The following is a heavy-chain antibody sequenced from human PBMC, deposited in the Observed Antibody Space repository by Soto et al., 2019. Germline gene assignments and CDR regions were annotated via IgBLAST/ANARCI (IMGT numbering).Heavy chain of an antibody. D-gene: IGHD3-10*01. CDR1: GHLFNNHW. V-gene: IGHV5-51*01. CDR2: IFTRDSET. J-gene: IGHJ5*02. Sequence: XESLKISCKGPGHLFNNHWIGWVRQTPGKGLEWMGLIFTRDSETKTSPSFQGHVSLSVDNSISTVYLQWTSLKTTDTGIYFCARGYFDSGHGYDLWGQGTLVTVSS. CDR3: ARGYFDSGHGYDL.